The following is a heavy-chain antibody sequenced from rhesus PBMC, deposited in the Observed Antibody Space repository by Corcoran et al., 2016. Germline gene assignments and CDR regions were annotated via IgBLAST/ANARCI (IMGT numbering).Heavy chain of an antibody. J-gene: IGHJ4*01. Sequence: VKLVQSGAEVQRSGGYLRFSCKTSGYSFTGSWISWVRQMPGKGLEWMGGIYPCDTDTRYNPSFQGHVTISADKSISTTYLQWSSLKASGTATYYCAKGGGNYEDDYGYFHPTFFDYWG. CDR2: IYPCDTDT. V-gene: IGHV5-43*01. D-gene: IGHD3-9*01. CDR3: AKGGGNYEDDYGYFHPTFFDY. CDR1: GYSFTGSW.